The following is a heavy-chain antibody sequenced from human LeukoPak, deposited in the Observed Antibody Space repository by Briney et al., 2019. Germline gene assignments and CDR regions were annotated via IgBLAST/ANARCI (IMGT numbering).Heavy chain of an antibody. CDR1: GFTFSSYS. J-gene: IGHJ4*02. CDR3: AKHRPYCGGDCYFSLDY. D-gene: IGHD2-21*02. CDR2: ISSSSSYI. V-gene: IGHV3-21*04. Sequence: GGSLRLSCAASGFTFSSYSMNWVRQAPGKGLEWVSSISSSSSYIYYADSVKGRFTISRDNSKNTLYLQMNSLRAEDTAVYYCAKHRPYCGGDCYFSLDYWGQGTLVTASS.